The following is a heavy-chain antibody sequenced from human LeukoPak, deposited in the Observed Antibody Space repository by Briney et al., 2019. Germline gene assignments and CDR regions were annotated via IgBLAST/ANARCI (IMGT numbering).Heavy chain of an antibody. CDR2: IYSGGST. CDR3: ASSIAVTAIGAFDI. Sequence: GGSLRLSCAVSGFIVGSNYMSWVRQAPGKGLEWVSVIYSGGSTLYADSVKGRFSISRDRSKNTLYLQMNSLRAEDTAVYYCASSIAVTAIGAFDIWGQGTMVTVSS. D-gene: IGHD2-21*02. V-gene: IGHV3-53*01. J-gene: IGHJ3*02. CDR1: GFIVGSNY.